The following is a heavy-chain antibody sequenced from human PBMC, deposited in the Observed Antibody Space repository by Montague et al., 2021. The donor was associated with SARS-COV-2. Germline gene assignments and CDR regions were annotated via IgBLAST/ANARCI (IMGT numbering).Heavy chain of an antibody. D-gene: IGHD3-9*01. CDR1: GFSLSTSGVG. V-gene: IGHV2-5*02. CDR3: AHKTGLRYFDWLFQTNPTGGYFDL. Sequence: PALVKPTQTLTLTCTFSGFSLSTSGVGVGWIRQPPGKALEWLALIYWDDDKRYSPSLKSRLTITKDTSKNQVVLTMTNMDPVDTATYYCAHKTGLRYFDWLFQTNPTGGYFDLWGRGTLVTVS. CDR2: IYWDDDK. J-gene: IGHJ2*01.